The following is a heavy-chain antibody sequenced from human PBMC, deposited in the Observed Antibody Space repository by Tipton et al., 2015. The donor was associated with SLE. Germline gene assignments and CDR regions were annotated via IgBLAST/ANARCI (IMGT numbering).Heavy chain of an antibody. D-gene: IGHD3-22*01. V-gene: IGHV4-34*01. Sequence: TLSLTCAVYGGSFSGYYWSWIRQPPGKGLEWIGEINHSGSTNYNPSLKSRVTISVDTSKNQFSLKLSSVTAADTAVYYCARGVYYDSSGYADYWGQGTLVTVSS. CDR2: INHSGST. CDR3: ARGVYYDSSGYADY. J-gene: IGHJ4*02. CDR1: GGSFSGYY.